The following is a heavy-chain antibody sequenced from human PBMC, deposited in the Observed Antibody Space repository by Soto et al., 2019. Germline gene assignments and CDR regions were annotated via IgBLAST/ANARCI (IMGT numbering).Heavy chain of an antibody. CDR1: GFTFNSYG. Sequence: QVQLVESGGGVVQPGRSLRLSCAASGFTFNSYGMHWVRQAPGKGLEWVAVIWYDGSNKYYADSVKGRFTIPRDNSKNTLYLQMNSLRAEDTAVYYCARGAVDYYYYYMDVWGKGTTVTVSS. CDR2: IWYDGSNK. V-gene: IGHV3-33*01. J-gene: IGHJ6*03. CDR3: ARGAVDYYYYYMDV.